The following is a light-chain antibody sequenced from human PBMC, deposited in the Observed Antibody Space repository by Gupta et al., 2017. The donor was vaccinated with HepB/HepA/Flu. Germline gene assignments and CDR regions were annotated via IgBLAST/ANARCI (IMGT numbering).Light chain of an antibody. Sequence: PGERATLSCGASQCVSSSLAWYQQKPGQAPRLLIYGASSSATGIPDRFSGSGSETDFTLTSSRLEPEDFAVYYCQQYGSSPYTFGQGTKLEIK. V-gene: IGKV3-20*01. CDR3: QQYGSSPYT. CDR2: GAS. J-gene: IGKJ2*01. CDR1: QCVSSS.